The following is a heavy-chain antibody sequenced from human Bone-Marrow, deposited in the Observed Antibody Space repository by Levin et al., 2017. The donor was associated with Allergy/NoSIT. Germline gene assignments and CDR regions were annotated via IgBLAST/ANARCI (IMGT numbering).Heavy chain of an antibody. CDR2: IYHSGTT. V-gene: IGHV4-39*01. D-gene: IGHD4-17*01. J-gene: IGHJ6*02. CDR3: AGQVEYADPTGSDYGTVGYYYYGVDV. Sequence: SETLSLICNVSGDTISSTSHFWGWIRQSPGKGLEWIGSIYHSGTTYYNPSLNSRVTISVDTSKNQFSLKLRSVTAADTAVYYFAGQVEYADPTGSDYGTVGYYYYGVDVWGQGTTVIVSS. CDR1: GDTISSTSHF.